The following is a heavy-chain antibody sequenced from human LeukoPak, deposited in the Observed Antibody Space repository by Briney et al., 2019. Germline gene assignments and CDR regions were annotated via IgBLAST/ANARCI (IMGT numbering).Heavy chain of an antibody. CDR3: ARRAGDPYYYYYYGMDV. Sequence: SETLSLTCAVYGGSFSGYYWSWIRQPPGKGLEWIGEINHSGSTNYNPSLKSRGTISVDTSKNQFSLKLSSVTAADTAVYYCARRAGDPYYYYYYGMDVWGQGTTVTVSS. V-gene: IGHV4-34*01. J-gene: IGHJ6*02. CDR1: GGSFSGYY. D-gene: IGHD2-21*02. CDR2: INHSGST.